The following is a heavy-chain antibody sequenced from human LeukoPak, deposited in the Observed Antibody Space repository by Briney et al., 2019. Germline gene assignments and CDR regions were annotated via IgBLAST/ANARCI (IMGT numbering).Heavy chain of an antibody. CDR1: GFTFSSYS. J-gene: IGHJ6*02. CDR2: ISSSSSYI. Sequence: PGGSLRLSCAASGFTFSSYSMNWVRQAPGKGLEWVSSISSSSSYIYYADSVKGRFTISRDNAKNPLYLQMNSLRAEDTAVYYCARDPQLQYLGDYGMDVWGQGTTVTVSS. D-gene: IGHD3-9*01. V-gene: IGHV3-21*01. CDR3: ARDPQLQYLGDYGMDV.